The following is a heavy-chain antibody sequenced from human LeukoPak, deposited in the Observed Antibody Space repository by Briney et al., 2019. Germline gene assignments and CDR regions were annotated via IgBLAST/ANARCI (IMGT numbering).Heavy chain of an antibody. J-gene: IGHJ4*02. CDR3: ARDCGTSCYDY. D-gene: IGHD2-2*01. V-gene: IGHV4-38-2*02. CDR1: GYSISSGYY. CDR2: IYHSGST. Sequence: KPSETLSLTCTVSGYSISSGYYWGWIRQPPGKGLEWTGGIYHSGSTYYNPSLKSRVTISVDTSKNQFSLQLNSVTAADTAVYYCARDCGTSCYDYWGQGTLVTVSS.